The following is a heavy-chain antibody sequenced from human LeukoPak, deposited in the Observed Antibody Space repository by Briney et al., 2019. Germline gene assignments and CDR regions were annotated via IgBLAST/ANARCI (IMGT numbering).Heavy chain of an antibody. Sequence: GESLRLSCAGSGFTFSSYAMSWVRQAPGKGLEWVSTLSGSGGTTYYADSVKGRFTISRDNSKNTLYLQMSSLRAEDTALYYCAKYCSSSSCSTRGAYYGMDVWGQGTTVTVSS. CDR3: AKYCSSSSCSTRGAYYGMDV. CDR2: LSGSGGTT. V-gene: IGHV3-23*01. D-gene: IGHD2-2*01. CDR1: GFTFSSYA. J-gene: IGHJ6*02.